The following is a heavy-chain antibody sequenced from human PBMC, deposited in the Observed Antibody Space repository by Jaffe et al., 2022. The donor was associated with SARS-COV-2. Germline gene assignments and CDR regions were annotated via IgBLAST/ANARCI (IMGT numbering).Heavy chain of an antibody. Sequence: QVQLVQSGAEVKKPGASVKVSCKVSGYSLTELSMHWVRQSPGKGLEWMGGFDPEDDETIYAQDFQGRVTMTEDTSTGTASMELSGLRSEDTAVYYCTVQRGFSYPFFAFWGQGTLVTVSS. CDR2: FDPEDDET. CDR3: TVQRGFSYPFFAF. CDR1: GYSLTELS. J-gene: IGHJ4*02. D-gene: IGHD5-18*01. V-gene: IGHV1-24*01.